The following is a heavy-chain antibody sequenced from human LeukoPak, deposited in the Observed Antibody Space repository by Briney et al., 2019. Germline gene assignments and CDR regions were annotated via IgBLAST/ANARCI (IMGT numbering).Heavy chain of an antibody. D-gene: IGHD2-2*01. V-gene: IGHV3-30-3*01. CDR1: GFTFSSYA. J-gene: IGHJ6*02. CDR2: ISYDGSNK. CDR3: ARDEDCSSTSCYFNYYYGMDV. Sequence: GGSLRLSCAASGFTFSSYAMHWVRQAPGKGLEWVAVISYDGSNKYYADSVKGRFTISRDNSKSTLYLQMNSLRAEDTAVYYCARDEDCSSTSCYFNYYYGMDVWGQGTTVTVSS.